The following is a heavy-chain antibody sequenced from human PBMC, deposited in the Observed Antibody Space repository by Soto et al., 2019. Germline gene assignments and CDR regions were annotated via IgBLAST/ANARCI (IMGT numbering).Heavy chain of an antibody. D-gene: IGHD3-10*02. CDR3: VTASPTVAPGGMFLYYYYGMDV. CDR1: GFTFSSYW. J-gene: IGHJ6*02. V-gene: IGHV3-74*01. CDR2: INSDGSST. Sequence: GGSLRLSCAASGFTFSSYWMHWFRQAPGKGLVWVSRINSDGSSTSYADSVKGRFIISRENSRTTVYLQMNSLGVDDTAIYYCVTASPTVAPGGMFLYYYYGMDVWGQGTTVTVSS.